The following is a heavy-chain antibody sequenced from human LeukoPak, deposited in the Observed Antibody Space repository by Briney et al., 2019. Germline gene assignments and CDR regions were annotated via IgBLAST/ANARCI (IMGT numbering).Heavy chain of an antibody. V-gene: IGHV4-4*02. CDR2: IYHSGST. D-gene: IGHD3-22*01. Sequence: PSETLSLTCAVSGGSISSSNWWSWVRQPPGQGLEWIGEIYHSGSTNYNPSLKSRVTISVDKSKNQFSLKLSSVTAADTAVYYCARSLDSSGYYLFYWGQGTLVTVSS. CDR3: ARSLDSSGYYLFY. J-gene: IGHJ4*02. CDR1: GGSISSSNW.